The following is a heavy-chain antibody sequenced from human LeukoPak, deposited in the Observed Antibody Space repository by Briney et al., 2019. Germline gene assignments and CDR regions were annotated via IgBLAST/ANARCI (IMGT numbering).Heavy chain of an antibody. CDR3: AKDRGIRGRAFDI. CDR2: IWYDGSNK. CDR1: GFTFSSYG. V-gene: IGHV3-33*03. D-gene: IGHD3-10*01. J-gene: IGHJ3*02. Sequence: GGSLRLSCAASGFTFSSYGMHWVRQAPGKGLGGVAVIWYDGSNKYYADSVKGRFTISRDNAKNSLYLQMNSLRAEDTALYYCAKDRGIRGRAFDIWGQGTRVTVSS.